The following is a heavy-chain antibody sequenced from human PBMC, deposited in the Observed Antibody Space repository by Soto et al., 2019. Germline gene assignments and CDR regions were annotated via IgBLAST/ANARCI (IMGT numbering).Heavy chain of an antibody. CDR2: IYYSGST. Sequence: QVQLQESGPGLVKSSQTLSLTCTVSGGSISSDGNYWSWIRQHPGKGLEWIGYIYYSGSTYYNPSLKSRVTRLVDTSKNQISLKLSSVTAADTAVYHCATARMVRRIIYYDGMDVWDQGTTITVSS. CDR3: ATARMVRRIIYYDGMDV. J-gene: IGHJ6*02. CDR1: GGSISSDGNY. V-gene: IGHV4-31*03. D-gene: IGHD3-10*01.